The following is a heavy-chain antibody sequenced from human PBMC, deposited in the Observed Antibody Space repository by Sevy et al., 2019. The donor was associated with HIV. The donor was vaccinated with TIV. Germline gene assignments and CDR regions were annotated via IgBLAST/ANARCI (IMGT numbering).Heavy chain of an antibody. CDR3: AKGDDYSGSYYFDY. J-gene: IGHJ4*02. CDR2: ISWNSGSI. CDR1: GFTFDDYA. Sequence: GGSLRLSCAASGFTFDDYAVHWVRQAPGKGLEWVSGISWNSGSIGYADSVKGRFTISRDNAKNSLYLQMNSLRAEDTALYYCAKGDDYSGSYYFDYWGQGTLVTVS. D-gene: IGHD1-26*01. V-gene: IGHV3-9*01.